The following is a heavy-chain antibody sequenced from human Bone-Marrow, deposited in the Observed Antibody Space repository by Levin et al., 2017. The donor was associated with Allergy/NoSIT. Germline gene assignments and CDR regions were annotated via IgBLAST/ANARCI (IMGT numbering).Heavy chain of an antibody. V-gene: IGHV1-18*01. D-gene: IGHD2-8*01. J-gene: IGHJ3*02. Sequence: ASVKVSCKASGFTFTFYAFTWVRQAPGQGLEWMGWISPYNGDTKYAQRFQDRVTMTTDTSTSTAYMELSSLRSEDTAMYFCAREMAETAADTFDIWGQGTMVTVSS. CDR2: ISPYNGDT. CDR3: AREMAETAADTFDI. CDR1: GFTFTFYA.